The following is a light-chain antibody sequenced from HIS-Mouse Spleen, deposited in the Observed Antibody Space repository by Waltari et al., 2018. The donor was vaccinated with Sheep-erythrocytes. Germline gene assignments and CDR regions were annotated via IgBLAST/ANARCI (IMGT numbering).Light chain of an antibody. CDR1: RSVSSN. CDR2: GAS. V-gene: IGKV3-15*01. Sequence: EIVMTQSPATLSVSPGARATLSCRASRSVSSNLAWYQQKPGQAPRLLIYGASTRATGIPARFSGSGSGTEFTLTISSMQSEDFAVYYCQQYNNWPPPYTFGQGTKLEIK. CDR3: QQYNNWPPPYT. J-gene: IGKJ2*01.